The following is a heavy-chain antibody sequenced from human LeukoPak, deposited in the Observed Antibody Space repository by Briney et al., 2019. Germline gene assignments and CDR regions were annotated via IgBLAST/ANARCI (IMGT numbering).Heavy chain of an antibody. CDR2: ISGSGGST. V-gene: IGHV3-23*01. D-gene: IGHD3-10*01. J-gene: IGHJ5*02. CDR1: GFTFRNYA. Sequence: GGSLRLSCAASGFTFRNYAMSWVRQASGKGLEWVSSISGSGGSTYYAGSVKDRFTISRDNSKKTLFLQMNTLSAEDTAVYYCAKGQNSASGSYQNNWFDPWGQGTLVTVSS. CDR3: AKGQNSASGSYQNNWFDP.